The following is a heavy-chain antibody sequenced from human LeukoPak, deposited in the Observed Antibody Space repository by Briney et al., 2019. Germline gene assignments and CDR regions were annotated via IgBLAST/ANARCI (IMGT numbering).Heavy chain of an antibody. Sequence: GGSLRLSCAASGFTFSSCAMSWVRQAPGKGLEWVSTINGSGGSTYYADSVKGRFTISKDNSKNTLYLQMNSLRAEDTAVYYCAKSWCYDSSGYYPFDYWGQGTLVTVSS. CDR2: INGSGGST. CDR3: AKSWCYDSSGYYPFDY. V-gene: IGHV3-23*01. J-gene: IGHJ4*02. D-gene: IGHD3-22*01. CDR1: GFTFSSCA.